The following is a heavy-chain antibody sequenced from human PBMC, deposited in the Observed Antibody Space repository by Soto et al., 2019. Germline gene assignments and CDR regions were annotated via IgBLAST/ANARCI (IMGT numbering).Heavy chain of an antibody. J-gene: IGHJ4*02. CDR2: VAWSGST. CDR3: ARGRAYSVSYGDY. V-gene: IGHV4-61*08. D-gene: IGHD1-26*01. Sequence: QVQLQESGPGLVKPSETLSLTCTVSGDSDDTYGSYWSWIRQPPGKRLEWIGYVAWSGSTAFNPALRSRVAILIDPSKTQLSLRLTSVTAADTALYYCARGRAYSVSYGDYWGQGTRVTVSS. CDR1: GDSDDTYGSY.